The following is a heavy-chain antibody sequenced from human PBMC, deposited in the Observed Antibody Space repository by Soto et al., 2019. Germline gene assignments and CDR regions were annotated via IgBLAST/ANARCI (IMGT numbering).Heavy chain of an antibody. J-gene: IGHJ5*02. D-gene: IGHD3-22*01. CDR2: IIPIFGTA. CDR3: ARGNYYDSSGYYYSCWFDP. V-gene: IGHV1-69*13. CDR1: GGTFSSYV. Sequence: ASVKVSCKASGGTFSSYVISWVRQAPGQGLEWMGGIIPIFGTANYAQKFQGRVTITADESTSTAYMELSSLRSEDTAVYYCARGNYYDSSGYYYSCWFDPWGQGTLVTVSS.